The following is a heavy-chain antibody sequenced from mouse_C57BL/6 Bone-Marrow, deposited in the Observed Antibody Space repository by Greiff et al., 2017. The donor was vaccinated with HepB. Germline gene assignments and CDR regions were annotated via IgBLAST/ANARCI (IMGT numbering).Heavy chain of an antibody. CDR1: GYTFTDHT. CDR2: IYPRDGST. Sequence: VKLMESDAELVKPGASVKISCKVSGYTFTDHTIHWMKQRPEQGLEWIGYIYPRDGSTKYNEKFKGKATLTADKSSSTAYMQLNSLTSEDSAVYFCATYGSSFRGSFDYWGQGTTLTVSS. D-gene: IGHD1-1*01. J-gene: IGHJ2*01. V-gene: IGHV1-78*01. CDR3: ATYGSSFRGSFDY.